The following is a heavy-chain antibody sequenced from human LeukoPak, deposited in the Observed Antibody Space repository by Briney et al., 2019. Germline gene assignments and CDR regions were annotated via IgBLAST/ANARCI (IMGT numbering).Heavy chain of an antibody. CDR3: ERHSSSPVTTFGSHSWSDP. Sequence: SETLSLTCTVSGGSLSSYYWNWIRQPPGKGLECLGYIYYSIDNRYNHSLKSRITISVDTHKHQISLKVRSVTAADTAVYYGERHSSSPVTTFGSHSWSDPWGQGTLVTVSS. D-gene: IGHD4-17*01. V-gene: IGHV4-59*01. CDR2: IYYSIDN. CDR1: GGSLSSYY. J-gene: IGHJ5*02.